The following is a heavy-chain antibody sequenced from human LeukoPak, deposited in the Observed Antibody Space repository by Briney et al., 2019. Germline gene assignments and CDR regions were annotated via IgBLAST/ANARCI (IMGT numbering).Heavy chain of an antibody. V-gene: IGHV1-69*13. CDR2: IIPIFGTA. Sequence: SVKVSCKASGGTFSSYAISWVRQAPGQGLEWMGGIIPIFGTANYAQKFQGRVTITADESTSTAYMELSSLRSEDTAVYYCARWGSRGCSSTSCYGFDPWGQGTLVTVSS. D-gene: IGHD2-2*01. CDR3: ARWGSRGCSSTSCYGFDP. J-gene: IGHJ5*02. CDR1: GGTFSSYA.